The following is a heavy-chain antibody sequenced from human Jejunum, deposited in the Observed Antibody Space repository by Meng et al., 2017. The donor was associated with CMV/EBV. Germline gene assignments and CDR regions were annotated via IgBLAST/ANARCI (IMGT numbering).Heavy chain of an antibody. D-gene: IGHD1/OR15-1a*01. Sequence: VAGCDIGTDYWGWIRQPPGNGLEWIVHIYYSGSTNYNPARKSRVTISLDTSKKQYSPRLTPVTAADTAVYYCARASPNWNNLIDYWGQGTLVTVSS. CDR1: GCDIGTDY. CDR3: ARASPNWNNLIDY. J-gene: IGHJ4*02. V-gene: IGHV4-59*01. CDR2: IYYSGST.